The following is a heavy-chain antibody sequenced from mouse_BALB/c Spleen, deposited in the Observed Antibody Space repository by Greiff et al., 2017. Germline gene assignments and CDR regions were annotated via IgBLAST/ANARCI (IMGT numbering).Heavy chain of an antibody. V-gene: IGHV5-6*01. CDR1: GFTFSSYG. CDR3: ARHGHYYGYDAMDY. J-gene: IGHJ4*01. CDR2: ISSGGSYT. D-gene: IGHD1-2*01. Sequence: VQLVESGGDLVKPGGSLKLSCAASGFTFSSYGMSWVRQTPDKRLEWVATISSGGSYTYYPDSVKGRFTISRDNAKNTLYLQMSSLKSEDTAMYYCARHGHYYGYDAMDYWGQGTSVTVSS.